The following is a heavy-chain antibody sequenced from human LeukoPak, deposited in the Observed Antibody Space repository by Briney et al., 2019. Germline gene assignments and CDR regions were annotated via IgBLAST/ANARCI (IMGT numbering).Heavy chain of an antibody. J-gene: IGHJ4*02. D-gene: IGHD5-12*01. Sequence: GGSLRLSCAASGFTFSSYEMNWVRQAPGKGLEWVSYISSSGSTIYYADSVKGRFTISRDNAKNSLYLQMNSLRAEDTAVYYCASSGGYSGYDWSTRFDYWGQGTLVTVSS. CDR1: GFTFSSYE. CDR3: ASSGGYSGYDWSTRFDY. V-gene: IGHV3-48*03. CDR2: ISSSGSTI.